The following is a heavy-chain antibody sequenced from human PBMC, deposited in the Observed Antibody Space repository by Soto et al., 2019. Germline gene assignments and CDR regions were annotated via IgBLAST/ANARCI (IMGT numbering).Heavy chain of an antibody. CDR1: GVSISSGNW. J-gene: IGHJ4*02. D-gene: IGHD2-8*01. CDR2: IFHDGTA. Sequence: SETLSLTCAVSGVSISSGNWWTWVRQTPQRGLEYIGEIFHDGTANYYPSFERRVAISVDTSKNQFSLKLTSVTAADTAIYFCARLVYDTRLNYMYFDFWGQGALVT. CDR3: ARLVYDTRLNYMYFDF. V-gene: IGHV4-4*02.